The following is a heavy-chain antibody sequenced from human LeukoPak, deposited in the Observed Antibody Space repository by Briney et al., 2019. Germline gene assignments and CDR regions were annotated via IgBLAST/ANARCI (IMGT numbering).Heavy chain of an antibody. D-gene: IGHD4-17*01. Sequence: PGRSLRLSCAASEFTFSSYAMHWVRQAPGKGLEWVAVISYDGSNKYYADSVKGRFTISRDNSKNTLYLQMNSLRAEDTAVYYCAREGYGDPPYYYMDVWGKGTTVTVSS. CDR3: AREGYGDPPYYYMDV. CDR2: ISYDGSNK. V-gene: IGHV3-30-3*01. J-gene: IGHJ6*03. CDR1: EFTFSSYA.